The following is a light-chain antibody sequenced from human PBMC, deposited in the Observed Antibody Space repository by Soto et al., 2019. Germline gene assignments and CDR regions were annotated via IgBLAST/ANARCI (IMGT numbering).Light chain of an antibody. CDR3: CSYAGRATFV. J-gene: IGLJ1*01. CDR2: DVS. CDR1: SSDIGGYKY. V-gene: IGLV2-11*01. Sequence: QSVLTQPRSVSGSPGQSVTISCTGTSSDIGGYKYVSWYQHNPGRAPKLMIYDVSKRPSGVPDRFSGSKSGNTASLTISGLQAEDEADYYCCSYAGRATFVFGTGTKLTVL.